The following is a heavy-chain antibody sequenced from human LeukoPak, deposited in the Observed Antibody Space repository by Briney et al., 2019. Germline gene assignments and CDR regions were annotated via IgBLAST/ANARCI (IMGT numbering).Heavy chain of an antibody. CDR3: ARDRGLGELNFFDY. CDR2: ISGFNGDT. J-gene: IGHJ4*02. V-gene: IGHV1-18*01. CDR1: GYTFTSYG. D-gene: IGHD3-16*01. Sequence: GASVKVSCKASGYTFTSYGISWVRQAPGQGLEWMGWISGFNGDTNYAQKLQGRVTMTTDTPTNTAYMELRSLRSDDTAVYYCARDRGLGELNFFDYWGQGTLVTVSS.